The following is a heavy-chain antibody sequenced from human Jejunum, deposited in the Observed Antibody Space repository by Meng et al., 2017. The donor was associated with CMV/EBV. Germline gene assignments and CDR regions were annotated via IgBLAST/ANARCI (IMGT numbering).Heavy chain of an antibody. CDR1: GFIFTDYG. CDR2: ISGSGGRT. J-gene: IGHJ4*02. D-gene: IGHD1-26*01. CDR3: AKELGARQPLDY. V-gene: IGHV3-23*01. Sequence: AASGFIFTDYGMTWVRQDPGRGLEWVSAISGSGGRTYCADSVKGRFTISKDDFKNTLYLQMNSLRAEDTAVYYCAKELGARQPLDYWGQGTLVTVSS.